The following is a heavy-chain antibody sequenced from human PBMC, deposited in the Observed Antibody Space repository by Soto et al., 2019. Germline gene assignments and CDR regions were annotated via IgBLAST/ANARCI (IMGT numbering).Heavy chain of an antibody. J-gene: IGHJ4*02. CDR2: IIPIFNST. D-gene: IGHD2-2*02. Sequence: QVQLVQSGAEVKTLGSSRRVSCKSSGGRFSNKVIYWVRQAPGHGLGGLGGIIPIFNSTKYAQNFQGRVTITADKSTSTASLELSSLRSDDTAVYYCAREGRGKKAGYNGLVSLGYWGQGTLVTVSS. V-gene: IGHV1-69*06. CDR3: AREGRGKKAGYNGLVSLGY. CDR1: GGRFSNKV.